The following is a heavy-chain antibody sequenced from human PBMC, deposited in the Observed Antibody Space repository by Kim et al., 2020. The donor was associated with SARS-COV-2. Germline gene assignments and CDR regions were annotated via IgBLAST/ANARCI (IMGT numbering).Heavy chain of an antibody. CDR2: IIPIFGTA. CDR3: GCGEFWSADIGHYYYGMDV. J-gene: IGHJ6*02. Sequence: SVKVSCKASGGTFSSYAISWVRQAPGQGLEWMGGIIPIFGTANYAQKFQGRVTITADESTSTAYMELSSLRSEDTAVYYCGCGEFWSADIGHYYYGMDVWGQGTTVTVSS. V-gene: IGHV1-69*13. CDR1: GGTFSSYA. D-gene: IGHD3-3*01.